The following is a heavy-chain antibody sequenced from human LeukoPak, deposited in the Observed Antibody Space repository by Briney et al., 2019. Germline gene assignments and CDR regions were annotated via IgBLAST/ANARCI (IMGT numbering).Heavy chain of an antibody. J-gene: IGHJ4*02. V-gene: IGHV3-53*01. D-gene: IGHD3-10*01. CDR1: GFSVSDNY. Sequence: GGSLRLSCAASGFSVSDNYMSWVRQAPGKGLEWVSVIYSGGRTYYADSVKGRFTISRDNSKNTLYLQMNSLRAEDTAVYYCAREGVVRGVILDYWGQGTLVTVSS. CDR3: AREGVVRGVILDY. CDR2: IYSGGRT.